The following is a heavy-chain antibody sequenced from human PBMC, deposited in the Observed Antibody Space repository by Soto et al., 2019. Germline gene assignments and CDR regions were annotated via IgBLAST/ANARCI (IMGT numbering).Heavy chain of an antibody. CDR2: IYYSEST. V-gene: IGHV4-39*01. Sequence: QLQLQESGPGLVKPSETLSLTCTVSGGSISSSSYYWGWIRQPPGKGLEWIGSIYYSESTYYNPCLKSPVTISVDTAKNPFSMELSSVTAADSAVYYSARLRSGSYYTPAYLQHWGQGTLVTVSS. CDR3: ARLRSGSYYTPAYLQH. J-gene: IGHJ1*01. D-gene: IGHD1-26*01. CDR1: GGSISSSSYY.